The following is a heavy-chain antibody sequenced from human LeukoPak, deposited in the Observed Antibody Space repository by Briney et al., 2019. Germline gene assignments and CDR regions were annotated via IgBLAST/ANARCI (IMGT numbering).Heavy chain of an antibody. D-gene: IGHD4-17*01. CDR2: ISVYNGNT. CDR3: ARVTTIPAPDDC. V-gene: IGHV1-18*01. Sequence: ASVTVPFTASGYTFTSYGISWVRQAPGQGLEWMGWISVYNGNTNYAQKLQGRVTMTTDTSTTTAYMELRSLRSGDTAVYYCARVTTIPAPDDCWGQGTLVTVSS. J-gene: IGHJ4*02. CDR1: GYTFTSYG.